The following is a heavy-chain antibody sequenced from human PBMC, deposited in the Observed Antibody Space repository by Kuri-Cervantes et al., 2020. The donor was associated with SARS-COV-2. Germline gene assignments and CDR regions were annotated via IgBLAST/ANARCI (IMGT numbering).Heavy chain of an antibody. CDR2: ISGSGGST. D-gene: IGHD1-1*01. CDR3: AKFQRGNQDMDV. J-gene: IGHJ6*02. V-gene: IGHV3-23*01. Sequence: GGSLRLSCAASGFTFSSYAMSWVRQAPGKGLEWISAISGSGGSTYYADSVKGRFTISRDNSKNTLYLQMNSLRAEDTAVYYCAKFQRGNQDMDVWGQGTTVTVSS. CDR1: GFTFSSYA.